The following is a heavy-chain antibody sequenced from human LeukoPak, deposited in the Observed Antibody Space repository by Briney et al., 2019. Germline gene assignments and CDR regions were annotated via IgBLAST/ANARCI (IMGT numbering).Heavy chain of an antibody. V-gene: IGHV1-46*01. CDR3: ARDGGSDAFDI. CDR2: INPSGGST. Sequence: ASVKVSCKASGYTFTSYYMHWVRQAPGQGLEWMGIINPSGGSTSYAQKFQGRVTMTRDTSTSIVYMELSSLRSEDTAVYYCARDGGSDAFDIWGQGTMVTVSS. CDR1: GYTFTSYY. J-gene: IGHJ3*02.